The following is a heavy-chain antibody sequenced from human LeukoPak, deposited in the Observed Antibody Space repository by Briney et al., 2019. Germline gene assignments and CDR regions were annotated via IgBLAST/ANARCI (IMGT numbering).Heavy chain of an antibody. CDR1: GGSISSSNW. CDR3: ASDIGYCSSTSCRSNY. Sequence: PSETLSLTCAVSGGSISSSNWWSRVRRPPGKGLEWIGEIYHSGSTKYNPSLKSRVTISVDKSKNQFSLKLSSVTAADTAVYYCASDIGYCSSTSCRSNYWGQGTLVTVSA. V-gene: IGHV4-4*02. CDR2: IYHSGST. D-gene: IGHD2-2*01. J-gene: IGHJ4*02.